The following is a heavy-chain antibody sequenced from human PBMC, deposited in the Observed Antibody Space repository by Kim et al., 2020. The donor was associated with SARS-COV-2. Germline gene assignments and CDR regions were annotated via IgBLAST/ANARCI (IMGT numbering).Heavy chain of an antibody. CDR1: GFNFQFHA. CDR2: IGWNGDDI. Sequence: GGSLRLSCTASGFNFQFHAMHCVRQAPGKGLEWVSGIGWNGDDIGYADSVKGRFTISRDSAKNSLDLQMTSLRTEDTALYYCTRDARAGWSGIDHWGQGTLVTVSS. J-gene: IGHJ4*02. CDR3: TRDARAGWSGIDH. V-gene: IGHV3-9*01. D-gene: IGHD3-10*01.